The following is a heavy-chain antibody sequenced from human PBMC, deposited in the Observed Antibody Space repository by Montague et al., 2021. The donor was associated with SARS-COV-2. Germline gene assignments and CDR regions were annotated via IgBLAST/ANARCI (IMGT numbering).Heavy chain of an antibody. CDR3: ARPLNLYYYGSGRYSSWFDP. CDR1: GGSISSSSYY. V-gene: IGHV4-39*01. CDR2: IYYSGST. J-gene: IGHJ5*02. Sequence: SETLSLTCTVSGGSISSSSYYWGWIRQPPGKGLEWIGSIYYSGSTYYNPSLKSRVTISVDTSKNQFSLKLSSVTAADTAVYYCARPLNLYYYGSGRYSSWFDPRGQGTLVTVSA. D-gene: IGHD3-10*01.